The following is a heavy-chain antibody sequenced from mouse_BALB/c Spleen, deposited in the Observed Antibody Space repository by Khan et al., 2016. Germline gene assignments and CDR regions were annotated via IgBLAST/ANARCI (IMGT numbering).Heavy chain of an antibody. CDR2: ISSGGSDT. D-gene: IGHD4-1*01. J-gene: IGHJ2*01. CDR3: ARPWAY. Sequence: EVELVESGGGLVKPGGSLKLSCAASGFTFSSYALSWVRQTPEKRLEWVATISSGGSDTYYSDSVKGRFTISSDNAKNTLYLQMSSLRSEDTAMYYCARPWAYWGQGTTLTVSS. CDR1: GFTFSSYA. V-gene: IGHV5-9-1*01.